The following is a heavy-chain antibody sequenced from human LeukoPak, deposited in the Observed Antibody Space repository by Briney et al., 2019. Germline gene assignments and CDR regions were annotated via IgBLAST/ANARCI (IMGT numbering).Heavy chain of an antibody. J-gene: IGHJ6*03. V-gene: IGHV1-2*02. CDR3: ARGDYRLYYYYMDV. D-gene: IGHD4-17*01. CDR1: GYAFTGYY. Sequence: ASVKVSCKASGYAFTGYYMHWVRQAPGQGLEWMGWINPNSGGTNYAQKFQGRVTMTRDTSISTAYMELSRLTSDDTAVYYCARGDYRLYYYYMDVWGRGTTVTISS. CDR2: INPNSGGT.